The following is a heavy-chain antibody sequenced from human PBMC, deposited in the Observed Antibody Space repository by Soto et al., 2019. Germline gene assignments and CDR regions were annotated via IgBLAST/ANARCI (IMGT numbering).Heavy chain of an antibody. CDR2: IYYSGST. J-gene: IGHJ4*02. CDR3: ARGDYDYIWGSYRPSDY. Sequence: PSETLSLTCTVSGGSISSDDSYWGWIRQPPGKGLEWIGYIYYSGSTFYNPSLKSRVTISVDTSKNQFSLKLSSVTAADTAVYYCARGDYDYIWGSYRPSDYWGQGTLVTVS. V-gene: IGHV4-30-4*01. D-gene: IGHD3-16*02. CDR1: GGSISSDDSY.